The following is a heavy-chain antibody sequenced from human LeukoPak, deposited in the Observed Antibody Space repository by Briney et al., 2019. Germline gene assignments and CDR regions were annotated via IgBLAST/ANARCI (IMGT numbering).Heavy chain of an antibody. J-gene: IGHJ4*02. CDR2: IKQDGSEK. Sequence: GGSLRLSCAASGFTFSSYWMSWVRQAPGKGLERVANIKQDGSEKYYVDSVKGRFTISRDNAKNSLYLQMNSLRAEDKAVYYCAKDRGATRYFDYWGQGTLVTVSS. D-gene: IGHD1-26*01. CDR3: AKDRGATRYFDY. CDR1: GFTFSSYW. V-gene: IGHV3-7*03.